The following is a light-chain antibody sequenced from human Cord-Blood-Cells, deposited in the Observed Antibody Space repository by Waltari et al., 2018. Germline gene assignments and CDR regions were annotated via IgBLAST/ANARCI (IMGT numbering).Light chain of an antibody. V-gene: IGLV3-1*01. CDR1: KLGDKY. CDR3: QAWDSSTYV. Sequence: SYELTQPPSVSVSPGQTASITCPGAKLGDKYPCWYQQKPGQSPVLVIYQDSKRPSGIPERFSGSNSGNTATLTISGTQAMDEADYYCQAWDSSTYVFGTGTKVTVL. J-gene: IGLJ1*01. CDR2: QDS.